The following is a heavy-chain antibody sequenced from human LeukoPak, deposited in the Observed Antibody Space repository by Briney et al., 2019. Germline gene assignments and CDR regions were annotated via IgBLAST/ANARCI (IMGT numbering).Heavy chain of an antibody. CDR2: IYTSGST. J-gene: IGHJ3*02. CDR1: GGSISSYY. Sequence: SETLSLTCTVSGGSISSYYWSWIRQPAGKGLEWIGRIYTSGSTNYNPSLKSRVTMSVDTSKNQFSLKLSSVTAADTAVYYCARDHTIFGVVTSYPGAFDIWGQGTMVTVSS. CDR3: ARDHTIFGVVTSYPGAFDI. D-gene: IGHD3-3*01. V-gene: IGHV4-4*07.